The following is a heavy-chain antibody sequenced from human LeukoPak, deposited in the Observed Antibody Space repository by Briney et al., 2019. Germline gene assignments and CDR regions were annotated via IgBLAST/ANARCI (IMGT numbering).Heavy chain of an antibody. CDR1: WFTVSCNY. CDR2: IYSGGTI. J-gene: IGHJ4*02. Sequence: GGSLRLSYTASWFTVSCNYMRLVRQAPGKGLERVSVIYSGGTIKYADSVKGRFTISRDISKNALYLQMNSLRAEDTAVYYCARLGYSNCWYFLFDYWGQGTLVTVSS. V-gene: IGHV3-66*04. D-gene: IGHD6-19*01. CDR3: ARLGYSNCWYFLFDY.